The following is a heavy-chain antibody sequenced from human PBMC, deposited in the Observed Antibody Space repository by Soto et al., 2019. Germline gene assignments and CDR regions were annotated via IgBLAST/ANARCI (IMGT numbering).Heavy chain of an antibody. CDR1: GFTFSSYA. D-gene: IGHD2-21*02. CDR2: ISYDGSNK. V-gene: IGHV3-30-3*01. Sequence: PGGSLRLSCAASGFTFSSYAMHWVRQAPGKGLEWVAVISYDGSNKYYADSVKGRFTISRDNSKNTLYLQMNSLRAEDTAVYYCARDGVDIVVVTAIGGYYYYGMDVWGQGTTVTVSS. CDR3: ARDGVDIVVVTAIGGYYYYGMDV. J-gene: IGHJ6*02.